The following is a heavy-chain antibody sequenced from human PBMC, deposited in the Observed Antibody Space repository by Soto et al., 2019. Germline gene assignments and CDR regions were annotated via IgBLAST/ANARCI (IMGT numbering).Heavy chain of an antibody. J-gene: IGHJ5*02. CDR1: GFTFSSYA. Sequence: PGGSLRLSCAASGFTFSSYAMSWVRQAPGKGLEWVSAISGSGGSTYYADSVKGRFTISRDNSKNTLYLQMNSLRAEDTAVYYCAKHPYYYDSSGDNWFDPWGQGTLVTVSS. CDR3: AKHPYYYDSSGDNWFDP. V-gene: IGHV3-23*01. D-gene: IGHD3-22*01. CDR2: ISGSGGST.